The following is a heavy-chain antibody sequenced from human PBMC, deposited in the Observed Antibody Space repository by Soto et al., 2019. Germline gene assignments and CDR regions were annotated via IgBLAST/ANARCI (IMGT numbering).Heavy chain of an antibody. D-gene: IGHD1-7*01. CDR2: IPYSGST. Sequence: QVQLQESGPGLVKPSQTLSLTCTVSGGSISSGNYYWSWIRQPPGKDLEWIGYIPYSGSTYYNACLMRRVTISVDTSKNQSSLNLNAVTAADTAVYYCATMGTSATGLYSFDYWGQGTLVTVSS. CDR3: ATMGTSATGLYSFDY. J-gene: IGHJ4*02. V-gene: IGHV4-30-4*01. CDR1: GGSISSGNYY.